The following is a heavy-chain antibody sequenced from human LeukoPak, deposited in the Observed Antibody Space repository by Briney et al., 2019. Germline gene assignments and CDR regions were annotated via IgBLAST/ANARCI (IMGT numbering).Heavy chain of an antibody. CDR1: GFTFSSYS. V-gene: IGHV3-21*01. CDR2: ISSSSSYI. CDR3: ARDLPYCSSTSCYVPAFDY. D-gene: IGHD2-2*01. J-gene: IGHJ4*02. Sequence: GGSLRLSCAASGFTFSSYSMNWVRQAPGKGLEWVSSISSSSSYIYYADSVKGRFTISRDNAKNSLYLQMNSLRAEDTAVYYCARDLPYCSSTSCYVPAFDYWGQGTLVTVSS.